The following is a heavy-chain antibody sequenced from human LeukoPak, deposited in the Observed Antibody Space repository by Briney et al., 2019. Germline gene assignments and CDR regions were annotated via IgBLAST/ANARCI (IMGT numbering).Heavy chain of an antibody. D-gene: IGHD3-10*01. Sequence: PSETLSLTCAVYGGSFSGYYWSWIRQPPGKGLEWVGEINHSGSTNYNPSLKSRVIISVDTSNNQFSLKLSSVTAADTAVYYCARSRMVQGFGILQNNDDYWGQGTLVTVSS. CDR3: ARSRMVQGFGILQNNDDY. J-gene: IGHJ4*02. CDR2: INHSGST. CDR1: GGSFSGYY. V-gene: IGHV4-34*01.